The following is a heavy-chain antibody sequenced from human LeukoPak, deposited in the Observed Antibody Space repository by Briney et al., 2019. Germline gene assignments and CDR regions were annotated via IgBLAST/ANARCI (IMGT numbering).Heavy chain of an antibody. V-gene: IGHV3-53*01. CDR1: GFTVNSNY. J-gene: IGHJ4*02. D-gene: IGHD3-22*01. CDR2: IYSGGST. Sequence: GGSLRLSCAASGFTVNSNYMSWVRQAPGKGLEWVSVIYSGGSTYYADSVKGRFTISRDNSKNTLYLQMNSLRAEDTAVYYCASGDYYDSSGYYSSPAALDYWGQGTLVTVSS. CDR3: ASGDYYDSSGYYSSPAALDY.